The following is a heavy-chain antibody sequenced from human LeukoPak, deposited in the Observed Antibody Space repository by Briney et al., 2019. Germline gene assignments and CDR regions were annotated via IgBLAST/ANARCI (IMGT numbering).Heavy chain of an antibody. CDR1: GDTFSSYA. Sequence: SVKVSCKASGDTFSSYAISWVRQAPGQGLEWMGGIIPIFGTANYAQKFQGRVTITTDESTSTAYMELSSLRSEDTAVYYCARDNRIAAAGIGYWGQGTLVTVSS. V-gene: IGHV1-69*05. D-gene: IGHD6-13*01. CDR2: IIPIFGTA. J-gene: IGHJ4*02. CDR3: ARDNRIAAAGIGY.